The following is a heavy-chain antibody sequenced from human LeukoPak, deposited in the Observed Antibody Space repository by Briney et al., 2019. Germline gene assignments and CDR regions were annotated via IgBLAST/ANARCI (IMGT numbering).Heavy chain of an antibody. CDR2: MNPNSGNT. D-gene: IGHD6-19*01. CDR1: GYTFTSCD. CDR3: TRGSSGRRDN. J-gene: IGHJ4*02. V-gene: IGHV1-8*01. Sequence: ASVKVSCKASGYTFTSCDINWVRQATGQGLESMGWMNPNSGNTGYGQSFQGRITMTRDISIGTAYMELSNLTSEDTAIYYCTRGSSGRRDNWGQGTLVTVSA.